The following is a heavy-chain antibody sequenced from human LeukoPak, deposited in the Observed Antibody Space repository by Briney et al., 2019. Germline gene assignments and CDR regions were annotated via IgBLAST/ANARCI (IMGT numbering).Heavy chain of an antibody. V-gene: IGHV3-7*01. J-gene: IGHJ4*02. CDR1: GFTFSNYW. CDR2: INQDGSEK. CDR3: ARDYVWGSSESDY. Sequence: GGSLRLSCVASGFTFSNYWMTWFRQTPRKGLEWVGNINQDGSEKYYLDSVRGRFTISRDNAKNSLYLQMNSLRVEDTAIYYCARDYVWGSSESDYWGQGTLVTVSS. D-gene: IGHD7-27*01.